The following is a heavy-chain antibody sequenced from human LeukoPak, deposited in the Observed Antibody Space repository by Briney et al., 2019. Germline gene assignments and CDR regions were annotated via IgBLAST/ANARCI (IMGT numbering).Heavy chain of an antibody. V-gene: IGHV1-2*02. CDR3: ARVIVGAAAFAY. CDR2: INLESGVT. CDR1: GYTFTGFF. J-gene: IGHJ4*02. Sequence: ASVKVSCKVSGYTFTGFFIHWVRQAPGQGLEWMGWINLESGVTNYAQKFQGRLIITGDTSFSTAYMELSRLRSDDTAKYYCARVIVGAAAFAYWGQGSLVTVSS. D-gene: IGHD1-26*01.